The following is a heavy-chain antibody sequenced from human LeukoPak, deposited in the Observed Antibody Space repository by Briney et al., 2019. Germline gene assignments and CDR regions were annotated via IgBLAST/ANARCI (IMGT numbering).Heavy chain of an antibody. CDR1: GFIFDEYG. Sequence: GGSLTLSCPASGFIFDEYGMIWVRQPAGPGLEGVAGFNWNGRITTYADSVKGRFTVSRDNARNSLYHQMDSLTAEDTALYYCARDRGGSNQNWLDRWGQGTLVSVCS. CDR2: FNWNGRIT. V-gene: IGHV3-20*04. J-gene: IGHJ5*02. CDR3: ARDRGGSNQNWLDR. D-gene: IGHD1-26*01.